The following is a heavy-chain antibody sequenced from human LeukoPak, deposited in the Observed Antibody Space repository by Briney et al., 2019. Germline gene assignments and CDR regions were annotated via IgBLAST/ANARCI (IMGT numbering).Heavy chain of an antibody. Sequence: ASVKVSCKASGYTFTGYYMHWVRQAPGQGLEWMGWINPNSGGTNYAQKFQGWVTMTRDTSISTAYMELSRLRSDDTAVYYCAREGSPGPIVVPLEGYYYGMDVWGQGTTVTVSS. CDR1: GYTFTGYY. J-gene: IGHJ6*02. V-gene: IGHV1-2*04. D-gene: IGHD3-22*01. CDR3: AREGSPGPIVVPLEGYYYGMDV. CDR2: INPNSGGT.